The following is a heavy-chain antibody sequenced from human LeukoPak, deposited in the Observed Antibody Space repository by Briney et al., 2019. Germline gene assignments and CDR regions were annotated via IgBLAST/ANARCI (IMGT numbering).Heavy chain of an antibody. D-gene: IGHD1-26*01. Sequence: SETLSLTCTVSGGSISSYYWSWVRQPPGKGLEWIGYIYYSGSTNHTPSLQSRVTISVDTSKNQFSLKLSSVTAADTAVYYCARAVGATIALDFDYWGQGTLVTVSS. CDR3: ARAVGATIALDFDY. V-gene: IGHV4-59*01. CDR2: IYYSGST. J-gene: IGHJ4*02. CDR1: GGSISSYY.